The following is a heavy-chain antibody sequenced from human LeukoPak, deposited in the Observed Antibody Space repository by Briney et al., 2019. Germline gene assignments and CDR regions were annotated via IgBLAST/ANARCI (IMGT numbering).Heavy chain of an antibody. J-gene: IGHJ5*02. D-gene: IGHD1-26*01. V-gene: IGHV3-7*01. Sequence: PGGSLRLSCAASGFTFASYWMTWARQAPGKGLELVANIKEDGSEKYYVDSVKGRFTISRDNAKNSLYLQMNRLRAEDTALYYCVYGGSYYVAWGQGTLVTVSS. CDR2: IKEDGSEK. CDR1: GFTFASYW. CDR3: VYGGSYYVA.